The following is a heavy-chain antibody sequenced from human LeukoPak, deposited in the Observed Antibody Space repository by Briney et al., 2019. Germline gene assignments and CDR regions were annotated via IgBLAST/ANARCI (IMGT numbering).Heavy chain of an antibody. D-gene: IGHD2-2*01. V-gene: IGHV3-30*04. J-gene: IGHJ5*02. CDR2: ISYDGSNK. CDR3: ARGNCSSASCCRSDP. Sequence: GGSLRLSCAASGLTFSSYAMHWVRQAPGKGLKWVAVISYDGSNKYYADSVKGRFTISRDNSKNTLYLQMNSLRAEDTAVYYCARGNCSSASCCRSDPWGQGTLVTVSS. CDR1: GLTFSSYA.